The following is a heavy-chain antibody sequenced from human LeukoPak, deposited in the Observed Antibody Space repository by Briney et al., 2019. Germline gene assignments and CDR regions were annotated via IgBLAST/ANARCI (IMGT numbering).Heavy chain of an antibody. D-gene: IGHD4-11*01. Sequence: SETLSLTCTVFGGSISSYYWSWIRQPAGKGLEWIGRIYTSGSTNYNPSLKSRVTISVDTSKNQFSLKLSSVTAADTAVYYCASIAVTTSAGDIWGQGTMVTVSS. CDR1: GGSISSYY. J-gene: IGHJ3*02. CDR3: ASIAVTTSAGDI. CDR2: IYTSGST. V-gene: IGHV4-4*07.